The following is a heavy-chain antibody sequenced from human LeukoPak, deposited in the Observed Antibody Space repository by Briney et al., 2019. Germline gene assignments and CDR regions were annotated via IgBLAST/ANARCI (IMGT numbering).Heavy chain of an antibody. J-gene: IGHJ1*01. Sequence: GGSLRLSCAASGFTFSAYSMNWVRQAPGKGLEWVSFISSTSSYIYYADLVKGRFTISRDNAKNSLYLQMNSLRAEDTAMYYCAKDDDWGRYKHWGQGTLVTVSS. V-gene: IGHV3-21*04. CDR1: GFTFSAYS. CDR3: AKDDDWGRYKH. D-gene: IGHD3-16*01. CDR2: ISSTSSYI.